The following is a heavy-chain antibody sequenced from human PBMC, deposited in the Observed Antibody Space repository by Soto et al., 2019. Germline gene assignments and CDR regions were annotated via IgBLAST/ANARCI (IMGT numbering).Heavy chain of an antibody. J-gene: IGHJ4*02. CDR3: ATEPIYYNDGSGYYPLGH. CDR1: GYSFATYG. D-gene: IGHD3-22*01. V-gene: IGHV1-18*04. Sequence: ASVKVSCKASGYSFATYGFSWVRQAPGQGLECVGWISAHNGDTHYSQKFQGRVTLTTDASTNTGYMELRSLTSDDTAVYFCATEPIYYNDGSGYYPLGHWGQGTLVTVSS. CDR2: ISAHNGDT.